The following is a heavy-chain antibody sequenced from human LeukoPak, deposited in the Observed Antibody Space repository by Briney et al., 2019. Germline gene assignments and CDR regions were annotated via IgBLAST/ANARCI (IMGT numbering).Heavy chain of an antibody. CDR3: AKGSDRSGSYYLDY. J-gene: IGHJ4*02. D-gene: IGHD3-10*01. V-gene: IGHV3-23*01. CDR1: AFTFGNYA. CDR2: LSGSGAST. Sequence: GSLRLSCAASAFTFGNYAMTWVHESPGKGLEWVSGLSGSGASTYYADSVKGRFTISRDNSKNTLYLQMNRLRAGDTAVYYCAKGSDRSGSYYLDYWGQGTLVTVSS.